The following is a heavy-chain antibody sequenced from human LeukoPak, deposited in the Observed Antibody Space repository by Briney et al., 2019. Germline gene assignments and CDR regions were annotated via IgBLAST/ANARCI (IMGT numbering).Heavy chain of an antibody. CDR1: GFTFSTYS. V-gene: IGHV3-48*01. J-gene: IGHJ4*02. CDR3: ARDWFGELI. D-gene: IGHD3-10*01. Sequence: SGGSLRLSCAVSGFTFSTYSMYWARQAPGKGLEWISFIRHDSSDIYYAGSVKGRFTISRDNARDSLYLQMNSLRAEDTAVYYCARDWFGELIWGQGTLVTVSS. CDR2: IRHDSSDI.